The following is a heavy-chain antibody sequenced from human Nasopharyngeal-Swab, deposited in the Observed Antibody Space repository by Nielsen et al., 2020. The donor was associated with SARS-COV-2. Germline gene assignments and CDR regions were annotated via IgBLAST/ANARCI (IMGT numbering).Heavy chain of an antibody. CDR3: ARGRDIVVVPAAGVAFDY. Sequence: WIRQPPGKGLEWIGEINHSGSTNYNPSLKSRVTISVDTSKNQFSPKLSSVTAADTAVYYCARGRDIVVVPAAGVAFDYWGQGTLVTVSS. J-gene: IGHJ4*02. D-gene: IGHD2-2*01. V-gene: IGHV4-34*01. CDR2: INHSGST.